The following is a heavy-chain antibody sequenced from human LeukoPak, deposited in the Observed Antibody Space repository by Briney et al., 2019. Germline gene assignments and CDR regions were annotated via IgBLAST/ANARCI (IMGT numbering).Heavy chain of an antibody. V-gene: IGHV3-30-3*01. CDR2: ISYDGSNK. Sequence: GGSLRLSCAASGFTFSSYAMHWVRRAPGKGLEWVAVISYDGSNKYYADSVKGRFTISRDNSKNTLYLQMNSLRAEDTAMYYCARDGGYSYGYSLAEPARPDNWFDPWGQGTLVTVSS. CDR1: GFTFSSYA. CDR3: ARDGGYSYGYSLAEPARPDNWFDP. D-gene: IGHD5-18*01. J-gene: IGHJ5*02.